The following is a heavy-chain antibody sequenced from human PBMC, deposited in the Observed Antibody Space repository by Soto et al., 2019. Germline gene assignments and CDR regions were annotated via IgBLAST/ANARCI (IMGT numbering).Heavy chain of an antibody. J-gene: IGHJ6*02. CDR3: ARAGIAAAGTRKPYYYYGMDV. D-gene: IGHD6-13*01. CDR2: IIPIFGTA. Sequence: QVQLVQSGAEVKKPGSSVKVSCKASGGTFSSYAISWVRQAPGQGLEWMGGIIPIFGTANYAQKFQGRVTITADESTSTAYMELSSLRCEDTAVYYCARAGIAAAGTRKPYYYYGMDVWGQGTTVTVSS. CDR1: GGTFSSYA. V-gene: IGHV1-69*01.